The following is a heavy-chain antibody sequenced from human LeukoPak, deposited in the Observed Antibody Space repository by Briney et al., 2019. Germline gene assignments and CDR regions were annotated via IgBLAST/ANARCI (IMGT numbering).Heavy chain of an antibody. CDR2: IKQDGSEK. CDR1: GFTFSSYW. J-gene: IGHJ4*02. Sequence: GGSLRPSCAASGFTFSSYWMSWVRQAPGKGQEWGANIKQDGSEKYYVDSVKGRFTISRDNAKNSLYLQMNSLRAEDTAVYYCARTPRGYDYVWGSYRVYFDYWGQGTLVTVSS. V-gene: IGHV3-7*01. D-gene: IGHD3-16*01. CDR3: ARTPRGYDYVWGSYRVYFDY.